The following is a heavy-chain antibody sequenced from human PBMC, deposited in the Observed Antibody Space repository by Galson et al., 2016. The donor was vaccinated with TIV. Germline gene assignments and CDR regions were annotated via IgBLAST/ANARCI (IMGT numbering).Heavy chain of an antibody. CDR1: GYTFIDYA. Sequence: SVKVSCKASGYTFIDYAIHWVRQAPGQRLEWMGWINAANGDTKSSQKFQGRVTTTRDTSANTAYMELSSLRSEDTAVYYCSRSDAISGYYYHFDYWGQGTLVTVFS. CDR2: INAANGDT. J-gene: IGHJ4*02. D-gene: IGHD3-22*01. V-gene: IGHV1-3*01. CDR3: SRSDAISGYYYHFDY.